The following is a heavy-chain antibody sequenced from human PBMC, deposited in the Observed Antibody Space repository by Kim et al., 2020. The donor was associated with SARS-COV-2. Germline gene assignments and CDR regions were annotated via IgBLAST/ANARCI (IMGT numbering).Heavy chain of an antibody. D-gene: IGHD6-13*01. V-gene: IGHV1-69*13. CDR3: AGGDSSGYSSSWYVSWFDP. J-gene: IGHJ5*02. CDR1: GGTFSSYA. Sequence: SVKVSCKASGGTFSSYAISWVRQAPGQGLEWMGGIIPIFGTANYAQKFQGRVTITADESTSTAYMELSSLRSEDTAVYYCAGGDSSGYSSSWYVSWFDPWGQGTLVTVSS. CDR2: IIPIFGTA.